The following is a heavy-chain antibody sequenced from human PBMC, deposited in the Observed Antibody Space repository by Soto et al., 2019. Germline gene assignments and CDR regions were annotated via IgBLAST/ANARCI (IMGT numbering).Heavy chain of an antibody. CDR1: GGTFSSYA. V-gene: IGHV1-69*12. CDR3: AREAGKQLVPSYHYYYGMDV. Sequence: QVQLVQSGAEVKKPGSSVKVSCKASGGTFSSYAISWVRQAPGQGLEWMGGIIPIFGTANYAQKFQGRVTITADESTSTAYMGLSSLRSEDTAVYYCAREAGKQLVPSYHYYYGMDVWGQGTTVTVSS. CDR2: IIPIFGTA. D-gene: IGHD6-13*01. J-gene: IGHJ6*02.